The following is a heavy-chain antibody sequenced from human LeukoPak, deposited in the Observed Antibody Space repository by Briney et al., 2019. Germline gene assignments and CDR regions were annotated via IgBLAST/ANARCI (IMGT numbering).Heavy chain of an antibody. CDR1: GGSFSGYY. V-gene: IGHV4-34*01. Sequence: SETLSLTCAVYGGSFSGYYWSWIRQPPGKGLEWIGEINHSGSTNYNPSLKSRVTISVDTSKNQFSLKLSSVTAADTAVYCCARDSVCSSTSCYTFHDYWGQGTLVTVSS. CDR3: ARDSVCSSTSCYTFHDY. CDR2: INHSGST. D-gene: IGHD2-2*02. J-gene: IGHJ4*02.